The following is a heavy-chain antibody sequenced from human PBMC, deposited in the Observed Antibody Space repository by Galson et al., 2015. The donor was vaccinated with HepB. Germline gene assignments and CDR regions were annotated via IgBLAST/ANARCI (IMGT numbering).Heavy chain of an antibody. J-gene: IGHJ4*02. Sequence: SLRLSCAASGFTFSSYAMHWVRQAPGKGLEWVAVISYDGSNKYYADSVKGRFTISRDNSKNTLYLQMNSLRAEDTAVYYCARALTQWLVRAGFDYWGQGTLVTVSS. CDR3: ARALTQWLVRAGFDY. CDR2: ISYDGSNK. D-gene: IGHD6-19*01. V-gene: IGHV3-30-3*01. CDR1: GFTFSSYA.